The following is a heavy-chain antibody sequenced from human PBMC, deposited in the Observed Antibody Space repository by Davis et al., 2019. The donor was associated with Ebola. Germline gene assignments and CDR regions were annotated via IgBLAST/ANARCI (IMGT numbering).Heavy chain of an antibody. CDR1: GFTVSSNY. V-gene: IGHV3-53*04. CDR2: IYSGCST. Sequence: GGSLRLSCAASGFTVSSNYMSWVRQAPGKGLEWVSVIYSGCSTYYADSVKGRFTISRHNSKNTLYLQMNSLRAEDTAVYYCARATPTYYYDSSGYSAYYGMDVWGQGTTVTVSS. J-gene: IGHJ6*02. CDR3: ARATPTYYYDSSGYSAYYGMDV. D-gene: IGHD3-22*01.